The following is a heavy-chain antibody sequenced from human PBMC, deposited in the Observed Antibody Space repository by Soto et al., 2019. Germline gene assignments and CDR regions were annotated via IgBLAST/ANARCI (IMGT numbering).Heavy chain of an antibody. J-gene: IGHJ4*02. Sequence: EVQLVESGGGLVQPGGSLRLSCAASGFTVSSNYMSWVRQAPGKGLEWVSVIYSGGSTYSADSVKGRFTISRDNSKNMLSLQINSLRAEDTAVYYCARGLYSGWHYFACWGQGTLVTVSS. D-gene: IGHD5-12*01. CDR3: ARGLYSGWHYFAC. V-gene: IGHV3-66*01. CDR1: GFTVSSNY. CDR2: IYSGGST.